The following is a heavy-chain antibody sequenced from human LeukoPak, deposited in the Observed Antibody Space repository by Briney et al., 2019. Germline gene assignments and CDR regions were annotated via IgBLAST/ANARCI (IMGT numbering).Heavy chain of an antibody. CDR2: INHSGST. CDR1: GASISSGSYY. Sequence: PSQTLSLTCTVSGASISSGSYYWSWIRQPPGKGLEWIGEINHSGSTNYNPSLKSRVTISVDTSKNQFSLKLSSVTAADTAVYYCARRQRGYGTPNWFDPWGQGTLVTVSS. J-gene: IGHJ5*02. V-gene: IGHV4-39*07. D-gene: IGHD5-18*01. CDR3: ARRQRGYGTPNWFDP.